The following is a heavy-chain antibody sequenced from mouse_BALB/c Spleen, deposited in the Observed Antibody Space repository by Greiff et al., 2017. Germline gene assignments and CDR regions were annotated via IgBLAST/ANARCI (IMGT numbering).Heavy chain of an antibody. CDR3: ARDYAWFAY. V-gene: IGHV5-6*01. Sequence: EVQVVESGGDLVKPGGSLKLSCAASGFTFSSYGMSWVRQTPDKRLEWVATISSGGSYTYYPDSVKGRFTISRDNAKNTLYLQMSSLKSEDTAMYYCARDYAWFAYWGQGTLVTVSA. CDR1: GFTFSSYG. D-gene: IGHD1-1*02. CDR2: ISSGGSYT. J-gene: IGHJ3*01.